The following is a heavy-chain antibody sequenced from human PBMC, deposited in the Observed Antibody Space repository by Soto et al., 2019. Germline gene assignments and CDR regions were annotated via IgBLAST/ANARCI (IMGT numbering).Heavy chain of an antibody. Sequence: EVQLVESGGGLVKPGGSLRLSCAASGFTFSSYSMNWVRQAPGKGLEWVSSISSSSSYIYYADSVKGRFTISRDNAKHSLYLQRNSLRADDTAVYYCERLAVCFGEAGGWFDTWGQGTLVTVSS. V-gene: IGHV3-21*01. CDR2: ISSSSSYI. CDR3: ERLAVCFGEAGGWFDT. J-gene: IGHJ5*02. D-gene: IGHD3-10*01. CDR1: GFTFSSYS.